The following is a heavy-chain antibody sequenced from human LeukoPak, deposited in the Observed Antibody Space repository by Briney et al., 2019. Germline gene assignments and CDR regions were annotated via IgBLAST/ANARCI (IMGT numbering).Heavy chain of an antibody. V-gene: IGHV4-61*02. J-gene: IGHJ4*02. CDR3: ARDGDSGDYAY. CDR2: IYTSGST. CDR1: GGSISSGSYY. Sequence: SETLYLTCTVSGGSISSGSYYWCWIRQPAVKGLEWIGRIYTSGSTNYNPSLKSRVTISADTSKNQFSLKLTSVTAADTAVYYCARDGDSGDYAYWGQGTLVTVSS. D-gene: IGHD4-17*01.